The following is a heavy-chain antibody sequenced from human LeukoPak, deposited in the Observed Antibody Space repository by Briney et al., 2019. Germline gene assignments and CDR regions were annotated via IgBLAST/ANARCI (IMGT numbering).Heavy chain of an antibody. V-gene: IGHV3-7*01. CDR1: GFTFSTYW. CDR2: MKRDGSEI. CDR3: ARDGGVATIYYYFDY. J-gene: IGHJ4*02. Sequence: GGSLRLSCSASGFTFSTYWMSWVRQAPGKGLEWVANMKRDGSEIYYVDSVKGRFTISRDNAKNSLFLQMNSLRAGDTAVYYCARDGGVATIYYYFDYWGQGTLVTVSS. D-gene: IGHD5-12*01.